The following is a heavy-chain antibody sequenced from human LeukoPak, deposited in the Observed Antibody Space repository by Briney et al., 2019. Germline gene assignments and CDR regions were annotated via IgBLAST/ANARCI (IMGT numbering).Heavy chain of an antibody. D-gene: IGHD3-22*01. CDR3: ARPADYYDSSGYSAFDI. Sequence: SETLSLTCTVSGGSISSYYWSWIRQPPGKGLEWIGYIYYSGSTNYNPSLKSRVTISVDTSENQFSLKLSSVTAADTAVYYCARPADYYDSSGYSAFDIWGQGTMVTVSS. J-gene: IGHJ3*02. CDR2: IYYSGST. V-gene: IGHV4-59*01. CDR1: GGSISSYY.